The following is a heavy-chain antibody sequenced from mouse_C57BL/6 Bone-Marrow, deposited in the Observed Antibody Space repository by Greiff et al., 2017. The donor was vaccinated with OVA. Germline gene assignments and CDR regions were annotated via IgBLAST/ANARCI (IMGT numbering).Heavy chain of an antibody. J-gene: IGHJ3*01. CDR2: ICSGGST. CDR1: GFSLTSYG. CDR3: AVYGNDIFAD. D-gene: IGHD2-2*01. V-gene: IGHV2-5*01. Sequence: VQLQQSGPGLVQPSQSLSLTCTVSGFSLTSYGVHWVRQSPGKGLEWLGEICSGGSTDYNAAFMSSRSITTDDSTSHAFFQMNTLQAYDTAIYYCAVYGNDIFADWGQGTLVTVSA.